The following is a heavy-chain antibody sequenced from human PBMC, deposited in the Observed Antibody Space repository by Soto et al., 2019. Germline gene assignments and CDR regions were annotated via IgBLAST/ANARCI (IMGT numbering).Heavy chain of an antibody. J-gene: IGHJ3*02. V-gene: IGHV1-69*06. CDR1: GGTFSSYA. D-gene: IGHD2-21*02. CDR3: AEAVVVTAHDAFDI. Sequence: SVKVSCKASGGTFSSYAISWVRQAPGQGLEWMGGIIPIFGTANYAQKFQGRVTITADKSTSTAHMELSSLRSEDTAVYYCAEAVVVTAHDAFDIWGQGTMVTVSS. CDR2: IIPIFGTA.